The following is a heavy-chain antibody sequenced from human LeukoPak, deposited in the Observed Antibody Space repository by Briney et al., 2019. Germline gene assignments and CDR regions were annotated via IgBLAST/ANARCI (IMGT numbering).Heavy chain of an antibody. CDR3: RSDYGGNSDYFDY. CDR1: GYTFTSYD. CDR2: MNPNSGNT. Sequence: EASVKVSCKASGYTFTSYDINWVRQATGQGLEWMGWMNPNSGNTGYAQKFQGRVTMTRNTSISTAYMELSSLRSEDTAVYYCRSDYGGNSDYFDYWGQGTLVTVSS. J-gene: IGHJ4*02. V-gene: IGHV1-8*01. D-gene: IGHD4-23*01.